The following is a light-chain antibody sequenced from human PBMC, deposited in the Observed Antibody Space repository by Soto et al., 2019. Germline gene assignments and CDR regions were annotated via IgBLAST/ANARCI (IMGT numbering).Light chain of an antibody. Sequence: EILIMQSPATLSVSPGESVTLSCRASQLFSSYLAWYQQKPGQAPRLLIYGASSRATGIPDRFSGSGSGTDFTLTISRLEPEDFEVYYCQQFNNWPWTFGQGTKVDIK. J-gene: IGKJ1*01. CDR3: QQFNNWPWT. CDR1: QLFSSY. CDR2: GAS. V-gene: IGKV3D-15*01.